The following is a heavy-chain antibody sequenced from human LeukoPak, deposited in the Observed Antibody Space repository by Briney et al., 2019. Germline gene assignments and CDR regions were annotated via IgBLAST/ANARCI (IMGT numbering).Heavy chain of an antibody. CDR2: ISGSGGST. V-gene: IGHV3-23*01. J-gene: IGHJ4*02. Sequence: GGSLRLSCAASGFTFSSYAMSWVRQAPGKGLEWVSAISGSGGSTYYADSVKGRFTISRDNSKNTVYLQMNSLTTEDTAVYYCAKDTRGFTVCDFVAHYWGQGALVTVSS. CDR3: AKDTRGFTVCDFVAHY. CDR1: GFTFSSYA. D-gene: IGHD5/OR15-5a*01.